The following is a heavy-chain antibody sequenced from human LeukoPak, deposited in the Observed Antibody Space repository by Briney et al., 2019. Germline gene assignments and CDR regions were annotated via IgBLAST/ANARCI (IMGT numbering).Heavy chain of an antibody. V-gene: IGHV5-51*01. J-gene: IGHJ4*02. CDR3: ARRPRYNFGPHFDY. Sequence: GESLRISCQASGYSFTNYWIGWVRQMPGKGLEWMGIIYPGDSDTRYSPSFQGQVTISADKSISTAYLQWSSLKASDTAMYYCARRPRYNFGPHFDYWGQGTLVTASS. CDR2: IYPGDSDT. D-gene: IGHD5-18*01. CDR1: GYSFTNYW.